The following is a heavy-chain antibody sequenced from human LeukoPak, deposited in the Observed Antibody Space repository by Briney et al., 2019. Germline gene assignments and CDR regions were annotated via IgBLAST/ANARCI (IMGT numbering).Heavy chain of an antibody. J-gene: IGHJ3*02. D-gene: IGHD5-18*01. CDR2: IYTRGST. Sequence: SETLALTCTASGGSISSYYWSWIRQPAGKGLEWIGRIYTRGSTNYNPSLKSRVTMSVDTSKNQFSLKLSSVTAADTAVYYCARDQVDTAMVFDIWGQGTMVTVSS. CDR1: GGSISSYY. CDR3: ARDQVDTAMVFDI. V-gene: IGHV4-4*07.